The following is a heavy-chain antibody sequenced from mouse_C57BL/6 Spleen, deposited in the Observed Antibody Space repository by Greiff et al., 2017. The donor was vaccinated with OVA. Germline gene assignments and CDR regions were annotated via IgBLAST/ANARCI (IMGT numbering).Heavy chain of an antibody. CDR3: ARDRTHWYFDV. CDR1: GYSITSGYY. Sequence: ESGPGLVKPSQSLSLTCSVTGYSITSGYYWNWIRQFPGNKLEWMGYISYDGSNNYNPSLKNRISITRDTSKNQFFLKLNSVTTEDTATYYCARDRTHWYFDVWGTGTTVTVSS. CDR2: ISYDGSN. J-gene: IGHJ1*03. V-gene: IGHV3-6*01.